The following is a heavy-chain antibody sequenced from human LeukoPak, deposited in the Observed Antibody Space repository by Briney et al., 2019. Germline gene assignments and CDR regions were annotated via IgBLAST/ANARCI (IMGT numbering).Heavy chain of an antibody. Sequence: GRSLRLSCAASGFTFSSYAMHWVRQAPGKGLEWVAVISYDGSNKYYADSVKGRFTISRDNSKNTLYLQMNSLRAEDTAVYYCARDYFHCSSTSCYFGYYYYYMDVWGKGTTVTVSS. CDR1: GFTFSSYA. CDR3: ARDYFHCSSTSCYFGYYYYYMDV. J-gene: IGHJ6*03. D-gene: IGHD2-2*01. CDR2: ISYDGSNK. V-gene: IGHV3-30*04.